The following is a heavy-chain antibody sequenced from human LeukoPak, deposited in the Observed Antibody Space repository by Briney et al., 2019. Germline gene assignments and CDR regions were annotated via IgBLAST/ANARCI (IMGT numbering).Heavy chain of an antibody. D-gene: IGHD1-26*01. CDR3: AREGGSFFFDH. Sequence: GGSLRLSCAASGFTFSSYEMNWVRQAPGKGLEWVSYISSSGNTIYYADSVKGRFTISRDNAMNSLYLQMSSLRAEDTALYYCAREGGSFFFDHWGQGTLVTVSS. CDR2: ISSSGNTI. J-gene: IGHJ4*02. V-gene: IGHV3-48*03. CDR1: GFTFSSYE.